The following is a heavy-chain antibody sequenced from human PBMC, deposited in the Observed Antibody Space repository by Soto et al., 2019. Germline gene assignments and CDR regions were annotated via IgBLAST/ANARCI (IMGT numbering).Heavy chain of an antibody. CDR1: GFSLSTSGVG. V-gene: IGHV2-5*02. CDR2: IYWDDDK. Sequence: QITLKESGPTLVKPTQTLTLTCTFSGFSLSTSGVGVGWIRQPPGKALEWLALIYWDDDKRYSPSLKSRLTTTKDTSKNQVVLTITNMDPVDTATYYCAHWYYYDSSGYYRYYFDYWGQGTLVTVSS. J-gene: IGHJ4*02. CDR3: AHWYYYDSSGYYRYYFDY. D-gene: IGHD3-22*01.